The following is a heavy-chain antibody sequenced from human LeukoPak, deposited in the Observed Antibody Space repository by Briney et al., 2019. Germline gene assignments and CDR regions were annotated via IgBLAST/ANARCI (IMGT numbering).Heavy chain of an antibody. D-gene: IGHD6-6*01. CDR1: GFTFNNYA. CDR2: ISPAGSTT. Sequence: GGSLRLSCAASGFTFNNYALSWVRRAPGKGLVWVSRISPAGSTTSYADSVKGRFTVSRDNAKNTLYLQVNNLRAEDTAVYYCARGPNSNWSGLDFWGQGTLLTVSS. V-gene: IGHV3-74*01. CDR3: ARGPNSNWSGLDF. J-gene: IGHJ4*02.